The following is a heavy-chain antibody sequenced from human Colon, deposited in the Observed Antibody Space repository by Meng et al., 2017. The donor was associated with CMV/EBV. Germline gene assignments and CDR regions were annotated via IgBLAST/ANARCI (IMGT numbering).Heavy chain of an antibody. V-gene: IGHV3-21*01. CDR2: ISSSSSDI. CDR1: GFTFRSYS. CDR3: AREYGIWDSSGYYYPYYYYGMDV. J-gene: IGHJ6*02. Sequence: GGSLRLSCAASGFTFRSYSMNWVRQAPGRGLEWVSSISSSSSDIYYADSVKGPFTISRDNAKTSLYLQMNRLRAEDTAVYYCAREYGIWDSSGYYYPYYYYGMDVWGQGTTVTVSS. D-gene: IGHD3-22*01.